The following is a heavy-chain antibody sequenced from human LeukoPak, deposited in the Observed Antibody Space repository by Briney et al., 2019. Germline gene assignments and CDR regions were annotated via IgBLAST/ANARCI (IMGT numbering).Heavy chain of an antibody. Sequence: GESLRLSCAASGFTFSSYEMNWVRQAPGKGLEWVSYISSSGNTISYADSVKGRFTISRDNAKNSLCLQMNSLRAEDTAVYYCARAPGYSYGYSLDYWGQGTLVTVSS. CDR3: ARAPGYSYGYSLDY. CDR1: GFTFSSYE. J-gene: IGHJ4*02. V-gene: IGHV3-48*03. D-gene: IGHD5-18*01. CDR2: ISSSGNTI.